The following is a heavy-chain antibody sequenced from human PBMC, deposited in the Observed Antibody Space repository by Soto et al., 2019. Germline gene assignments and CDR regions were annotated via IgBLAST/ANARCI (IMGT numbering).Heavy chain of an antibody. Sequence: GGSLRLSCAASGFTFSSYAMSWVRQAPGKGLEWVSAISGSGSSTYYADSVEGRFTISRDNSKNTMYLQMNNPRVEDTGVYYCAKGLINGRWYAEDWGQGTLVTVSS. CDR3: AKGLINGRWYAED. V-gene: IGHV3-23*01. CDR2: ISGSGSST. CDR1: GFTFSSYA. J-gene: IGHJ4*02. D-gene: IGHD6-13*01.